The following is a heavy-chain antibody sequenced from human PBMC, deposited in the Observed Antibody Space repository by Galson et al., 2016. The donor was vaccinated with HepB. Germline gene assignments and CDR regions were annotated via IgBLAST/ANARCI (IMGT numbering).Heavy chain of an antibody. D-gene: IGHD1-1*01. V-gene: IGHV5-51*01. Sequence: QSGAEVTKPGESLKISCKTFGSSFSTFWIGWVRQMPGKGLEYLGIIYPEDSDTKYSPSFQGLVTISADTSINTAYLQWSSLKASDTAMYYCARFARTRLSDNRAFDFWGQGTLVTVSS. CDR3: ARFARTRLSDNRAFDF. J-gene: IGHJ3*01. CDR2: IYPEDSDT. CDR1: GSSFSTFW.